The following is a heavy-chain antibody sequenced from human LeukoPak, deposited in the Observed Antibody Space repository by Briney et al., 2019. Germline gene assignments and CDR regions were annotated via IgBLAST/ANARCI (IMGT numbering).Heavy chain of an antibody. CDR2: MYNDGST. J-gene: IGHJ4*02. V-gene: IGHV3-66*01. CDR3: ARDAHYRI. CDR1: Y. Sequence: YMTWVXXAPGKGLEWVSVMYNDGSTYYADSVKGRFTMSRDTSKNTVYLQVNSLRVEDTAVFYCARDAHYRIWGQGTLVTVSS. D-gene: IGHD3-10*01.